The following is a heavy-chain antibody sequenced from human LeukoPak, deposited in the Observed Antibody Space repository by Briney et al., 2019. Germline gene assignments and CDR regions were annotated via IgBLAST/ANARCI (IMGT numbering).Heavy chain of an antibody. CDR3: ARAPGYCSGGSCYSLLDY. V-gene: IGHV3-23*01. CDR2: ISGSGAST. D-gene: IGHD2-15*01. Sequence: GGSLRLSCLTSGFTFSTNAMSWVRQAPGKGLEWISGISGSGASTYYADSVTGRFTISRDNSRNTLYLQMNSLRAEDTAVYYCARAPGYCSGGSCYSLLDYWGQGTLVTVSS. CDR1: GFTFSTNA. J-gene: IGHJ4*02.